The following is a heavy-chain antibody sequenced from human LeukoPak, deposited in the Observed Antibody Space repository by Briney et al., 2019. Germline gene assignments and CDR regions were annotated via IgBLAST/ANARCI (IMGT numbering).Heavy chain of an antibody. V-gene: IGHV4-34*01. CDR3: ARVRKAAPTWFGDRAFDI. CDR2: INHSGST. Sequence: SETLSLTCAVYGGSFSDYYWGWIRQPPGKGLEWIGEINHSGSTNYNPSLKSRVTISVDTSKNQFSLKLSSVTAADTAVYYCARVRKAAPTWFGDRAFDIWGQGTMVTVSS. D-gene: IGHD3-10*01. J-gene: IGHJ3*02. CDR1: GGSFSDYY.